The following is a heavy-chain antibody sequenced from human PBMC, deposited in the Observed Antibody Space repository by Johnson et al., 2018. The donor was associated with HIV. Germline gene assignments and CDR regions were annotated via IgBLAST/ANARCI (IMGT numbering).Heavy chain of an antibody. CDR3: ARDNGAVAGPEGAFDI. CDR1: GFAFSNYG. Sequence: VHLVESGGGVVQPGGSLRLSCAASGFAFSNYGLHWVRQSPGKGLEWVSYISTSDGTIYSADTVKGRFTISRDNSKNTLYLQMNSLRAEDTAVYYCARDNGAVAGPEGAFDIWGQGTMVTVSS. D-gene: IGHD6-19*01. CDR2: ISTSDGTI. J-gene: IGHJ3*02. V-gene: IGHV3-48*01.